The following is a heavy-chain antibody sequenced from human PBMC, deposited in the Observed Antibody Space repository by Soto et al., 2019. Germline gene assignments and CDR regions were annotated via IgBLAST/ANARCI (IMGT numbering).Heavy chain of an antibody. V-gene: IGHV1-69*01. CDR2: IIPIFGTA. D-gene: IGHD2-21*02. CDR1: GGTFSSYA. CDR3: ARDPCGGDCYSHRNYYYGMDV. Sequence: QVQLVQSGAEVKKPGSSVKVSCKASGGTFSSYAISWVRQAPGQGLEWMGGIIPIFGTANYAQKFQGRVTITADESTSTAYMELSSLRSEDTAVYYCARDPCGGDCYSHRNYYYGMDVRGQGTTVTVSS. J-gene: IGHJ6*02.